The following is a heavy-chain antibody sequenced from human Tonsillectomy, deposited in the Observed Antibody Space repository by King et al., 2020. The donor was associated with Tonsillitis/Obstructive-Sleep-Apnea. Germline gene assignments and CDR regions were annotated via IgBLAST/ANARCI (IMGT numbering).Heavy chain of an antibody. D-gene: IGHD4-11*01. CDR1: GFTFDDYD. CDR3: ARSTTPDGFDI. Sequence: QLVQSGGGVVRPGGSLRLSCAASGFTFDDYDMSWVRQAAGKGLEGVSGINWSGGRTDYSDSVKGRFTISRDNAKNSLYLQMNSLTAEDTALYYCARSTTPDGFDIWGQGTMVTVSS. V-gene: IGHV3-20*04. CDR2: INWSGGRT. J-gene: IGHJ3*02.